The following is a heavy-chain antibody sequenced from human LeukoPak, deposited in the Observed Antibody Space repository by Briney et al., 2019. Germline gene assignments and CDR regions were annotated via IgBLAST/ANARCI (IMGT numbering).Heavy chain of an antibody. CDR1: GFTFSNSA. CDR3: PKAPGGNWYVGYY. CDR2: ISASGGST. Sequence: LPGGTLRLSCAASGFTFSNSAMSWVRQAPGKGLEWVSAISASGGSTYYADSVKGRFTISRDNSKNTLYLQMNSLRAEGTAVYYCPKAPGGNWYVGYYWGQGTLVTVSS. V-gene: IGHV3-23*01. D-gene: IGHD1-1*01. J-gene: IGHJ4*02.